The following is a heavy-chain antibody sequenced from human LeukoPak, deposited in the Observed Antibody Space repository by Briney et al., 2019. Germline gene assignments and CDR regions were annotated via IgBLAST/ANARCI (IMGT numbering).Heavy chain of an antibody. D-gene: IGHD3-10*01. J-gene: IGHJ6*03. Sequence: ASVKVSCKASGYTFTSYGISWVRQAPGQGLEWMGWISAYNGNTDYAQKLQGRVTMTTDTSTSTAYMELRSLRSDDTAVYYCARVVVRAYYYYMDVWGKGTTVTISS. CDR2: ISAYNGNT. CDR1: GYTFTSYG. V-gene: IGHV1-18*01. CDR3: ARVVVRAYYYYMDV.